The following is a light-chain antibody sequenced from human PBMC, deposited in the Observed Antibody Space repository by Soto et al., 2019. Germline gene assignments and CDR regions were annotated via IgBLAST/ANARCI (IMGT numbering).Light chain of an antibody. V-gene: IGKV3-15*01. CDR2: GAS. CDR3: QQYNKWPPWT. J-gene: IGKJ1*01. CDR1: QSVSSN. Sequence: EIVMTQSPATLSVSPGERATLSCRASQSVSSNLAWYQQKPAQAPRLLIYGASTRATGIPARFSGSGSGTEFTLTISSLQSEDFAVYYCQQYNKWPPWTFGQGTKVEIK.